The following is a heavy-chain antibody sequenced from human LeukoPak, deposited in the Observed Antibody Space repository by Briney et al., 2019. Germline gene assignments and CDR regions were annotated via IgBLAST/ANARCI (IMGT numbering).Heavy chain of an antibody. Sequence: SETLSLTCTVSGGSTSSYYWKWIRQPPGRGLEWIGYIYYSGSTKYNPSLKSLLTMSVDTSKNQFSLKLNSVTAADTAVYYCARFTAAGGYFDYWGQGTLVTVSS. V-gene: IGHV4-59*12. D-gene: IGHD6-13*01. CDR1: GGSTSSYY. J-gene: IGHJ4*02. CDR3: ARFTAAGGYFDY. CDR2: IYYSGST.